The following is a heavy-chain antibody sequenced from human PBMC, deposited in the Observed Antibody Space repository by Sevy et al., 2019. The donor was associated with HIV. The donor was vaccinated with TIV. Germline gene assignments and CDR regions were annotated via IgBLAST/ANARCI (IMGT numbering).Heavy chain of an antibody. CDR1: GFSFGDYA. D-gene: IGHD1-26*01. V-gene: IGHV3-49*03. J-gene: IGHJ4*02. CDR2: IRSKAFGGTS. CDR3: TRDPVGPIPGDY. Sequence: GGSLRLSCTTSGFSFGDYAMSWFRQAPGKGLEWVGFIRSKAFGGTSEYAASVQGRFTISRDDSKSIAYLQMNRLKTEDTAVYYFTRDPVGPIPGDYWGQGTLVTVSS.